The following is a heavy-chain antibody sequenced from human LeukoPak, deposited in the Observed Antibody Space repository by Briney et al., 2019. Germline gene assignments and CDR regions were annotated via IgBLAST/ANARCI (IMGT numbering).Heavy chain of an antibody. CDR3: ARGYDWNYSYFDY. Sequence: GSLRLSCAVSGFTVSSSYMSWVRQAPGKGLAWVSVIYSGGSTYYAGSVKGRFTISRDNSKNTVFLQMNSLRAEDTAVYYCARGYDWNYSYFDYWGQGTLVTVPS. D-gene: IGHD1-7*01. J-gene: IGHJ4*02. CDR2: IYSGGST. CDR1: GFTVSSSY. V-gene: IGHV3-66*02.